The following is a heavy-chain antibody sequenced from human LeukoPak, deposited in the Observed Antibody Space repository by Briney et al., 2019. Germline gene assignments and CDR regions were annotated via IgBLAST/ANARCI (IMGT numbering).Heavy chain of an antibody. J-gene: IGHJ4*02. D-gene: IGHD3-10*01. CDR2: ISSNSLHI. Sequence: GGSLRLSCAASGFTFSDQSMNWVRQAPGKGLEWVSSISSNSLHIFYADSVKGRFTISRDDAKNSLYLQMNNLRAEDTAVYYCVGPDSQFDCWGQGTLVTVSS. V-gene: IGHV3-21*01. CDR3: VGPDSQFDC. CDR1: GFTFSDQS.